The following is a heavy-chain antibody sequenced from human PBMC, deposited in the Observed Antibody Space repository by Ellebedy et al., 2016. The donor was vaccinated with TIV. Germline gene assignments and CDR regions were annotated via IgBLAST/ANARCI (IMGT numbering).Heavy chain of an antibody. D-gene: IGHD2/OR15-2a*01. V-gene: IGHV1-8*01. J-gene: IGHJ4*01. CDR3: ARRKLYMNDC. CDR2: MNPNSGST. CDR1: GYTFTSYD. Sequence: AASVKVSCKASGYTFTSYDIDWVRQAPGQGLEWMGWMNPNSGSTAYAQKFQGRVTLTRNTSINTAYMELGSLRSEDTDVYYCARRKLYMNDCWGQGTLVTVSS.